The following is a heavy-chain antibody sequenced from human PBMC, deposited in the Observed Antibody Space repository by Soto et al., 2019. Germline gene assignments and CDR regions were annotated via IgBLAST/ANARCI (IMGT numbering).Heavy chain of an antibody. D-gene: IGHD6-19*01. CDR1: GFTVSSNY. J-gene: IGHJ3*02. V-gene: IGHV3-53*01. Sequence: GGSLRLSCAASGFTVSSNYMSWVRQAPGKGLEWVSVIYSGGSTYYADSVKGRFTISRDNSKNTLYLQKNNLRAEDTAVYYCARVRYSSGWPPSGAFDIWGQGTMVTVSS. CDR3: ARVRYSSGWPPSGAFDI. CDR2: IYSGGST.